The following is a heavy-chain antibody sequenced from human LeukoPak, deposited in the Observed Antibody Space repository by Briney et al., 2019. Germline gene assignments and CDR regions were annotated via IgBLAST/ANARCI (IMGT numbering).Heavy chain of an antibody. V-gene: IGHV4-59*12. CDR1: GGSISSYY. Sequence: PSETLSLTCTVSGGSISSYYWSWIRQPPGKGLEWIGYIYYSGSTNYNPSLKSLVTISVDTSKNQFSLKLSSVTAADTAVYYCARDPARRLLWFEEGPHYYYGMDVWGQGTTVTVSS. CDR3: ARDPARRLLWFEEGPHYYYGMDV. CDR2: IYYSGST. D-gene: IGHD3-10*01. J-gene: IGHJ6*02.